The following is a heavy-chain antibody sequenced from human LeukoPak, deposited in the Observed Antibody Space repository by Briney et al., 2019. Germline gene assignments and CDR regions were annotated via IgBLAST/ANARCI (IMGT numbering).Heavy chain of an antibody. CDR1: GGSVSSGSYY. D-gene: IGHD3-10*01. CDR2: IYYSGST. J-gene: IGHJ4*02. Sequence: ASETLSLTCTVSGGSVSSGSYYWSWIRQPPGKGLEWIGYIYYSGSTNYNPSLKSRVTISVDTSKNQFSLKLTSVTAADTAVYYCARGVRPELWFGEETYYFDYWGQGTLVTVSS. V-gene: IGHV4-61*01. CDR3: ARGVRPELWFGEETYYFDY.